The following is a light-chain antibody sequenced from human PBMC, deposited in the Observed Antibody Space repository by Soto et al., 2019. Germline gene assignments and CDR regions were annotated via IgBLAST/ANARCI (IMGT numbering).Light chain of an antibody. CDR2: DTS. V-gene: IGKV3-20*01. CDR1: QSVSSSH. Sequence: EIVLTQSPGTLSLSPGERATLSCKASQSVSSSHLAWYQQKVGQPPRLLLHDTSSGAAGIPDRFSGSGSGTDFTLTISRLEPEDFAVYYCQQFGNSLYTFGQGTKLEIK. J-gene: IGKJ2*01. CDR3: QQFGNSLYT.